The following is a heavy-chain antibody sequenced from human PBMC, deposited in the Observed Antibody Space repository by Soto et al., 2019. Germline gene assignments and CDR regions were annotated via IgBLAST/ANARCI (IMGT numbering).Heavy chain of an antibody. CDR2: IKQDGSEK. D-gene: IGHD6-13*01. CDR3: ARGVYSSSWYLGPPSWFDP. J-gene: IGHJ5*02. V-gene: IGHV3-7*01. CDR1: GFTFSSYW. Sequence: GGSLRLSCAASGFTFSSYWMSWVRQAPGKGLEWVANIKQDGSEKYYVDSVKGRFTISRDNAKNSLYLQMNSLRAEDTAVYYCARGVYSSSWYLGPPSWFDPWGQGTLVTVSS.